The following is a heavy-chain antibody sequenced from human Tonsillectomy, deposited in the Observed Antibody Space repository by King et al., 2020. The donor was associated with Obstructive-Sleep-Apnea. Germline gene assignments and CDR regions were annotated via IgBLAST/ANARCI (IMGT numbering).Heavy chain of an antibody. V-gene: IGHV1-8*01. CDR3: ARVTGRITAALAF. CDR2: MNPNSGNT. CDR1: AYTFTNFD. D-gene: IGHD6-13*01. J-gene: IGHJ4*02. Sequence: HVQLVESGAEVKKPGASVKVSCKASAYTFTNFDINWVRQAAGQGLEWMGWMNPNSGNTAYAQKFQGRVTMTRNTSISTAYMELSSLTSEDTAVYYCARVTGRITAALAFWGQGTLVTVSS.